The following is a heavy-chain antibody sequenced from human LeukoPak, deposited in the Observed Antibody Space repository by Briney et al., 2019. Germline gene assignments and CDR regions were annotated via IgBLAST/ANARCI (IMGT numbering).Heavy chain of an antibody. V-gene: IGHV4-59*01. Sequence: PSETLSLTCTVSGGPISSYYWSWIRQPPGKGLEWIGYTYYSGSTNYNPSLKSRVTISVDTSKNQFSLKLSSVTAADTAVYYCARGTGFCSGGSCYFDYWGQGTLVTVSS. CDR3: ARGTGFCSGGSCYFDY. J-gene: IGHJ4*02. D-gene: IGHD2-15*01. CDR1: GGPISSYY. CDR2: TYYSGST.